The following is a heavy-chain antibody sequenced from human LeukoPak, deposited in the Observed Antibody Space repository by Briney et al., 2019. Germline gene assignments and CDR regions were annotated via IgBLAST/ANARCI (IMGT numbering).Heavy chain of an antibody. D-gene: IGHD4-11*01. CDR2: IWYDGSDK. CDR1: GFTFSDYG. J-gene: IGHJ4*02. V-gene: IGHV3-33*01. CDR3: ARDRATVRFDY. Sequence: GGSLRLSCAASGFTFSDYGMHWVRQAPGKGLEWVAVIWYDGSDKYYADSVRGRFAISRDNSKNTLYLQMNSLRAEDTAVYYCARDRATVRFDYWGQGTLVTVSS.